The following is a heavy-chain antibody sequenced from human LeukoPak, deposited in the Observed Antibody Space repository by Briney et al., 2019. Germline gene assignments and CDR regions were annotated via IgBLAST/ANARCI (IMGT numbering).Heavy chain of an antibody. CDR1: GYTFTSYG. D-gene: IGHD2-15*01. CDR2: ISAHNGNT. V-gene: IGHV1-18*01. CDR3: ARDFFHGHCSGLTCFLLGY. Sequence: GASVKVSXKASGYTFTSYGITWVRQAPGQGLEWMGWISAHNGNTNYAQKLQGRLTMTTDTSTNTAYMELRSLRPDDTAVYYCARDFFHGHCSGLTCFLLGYWGQGSLVTVSS. J-gene: IGHJ4*02.